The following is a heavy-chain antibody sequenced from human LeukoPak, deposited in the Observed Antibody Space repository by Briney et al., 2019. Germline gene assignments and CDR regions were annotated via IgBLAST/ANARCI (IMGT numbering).Heavy chain of an antibody. V-gene: IGHV3-7*03. J-gene: IGHJ5*02. CDR2: IKQDGGEK. CDR3: AKGYGSGSYHSPNWFDP. D-gene: IGHD3-10*01. Sequence: GGSLRLSCAASGFAFSVYWMTWVRQAPGKGLEWVANIKQDGGEKYYVDSVKGRFTISRDNAKNSLYLQMNSLRAEDTALYYCAKGYGSGSYHSPNWFDPWGQGTLVTVSS. CDR1: GFAFSVYW.